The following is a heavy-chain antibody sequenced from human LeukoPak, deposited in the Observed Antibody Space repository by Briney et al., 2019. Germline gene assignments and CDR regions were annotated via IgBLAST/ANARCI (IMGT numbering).Heavy chain of an antibody. CDR2: VTHSGST. CDR3: ARVLIGTLDY. V-gene: IGHV4-34*01. CDR1: GGSFSDHF. J-gene: IGHJ4*02. D-gene: IGHD1-7*01. Sequence: SETLSLTCAVSGGSFSDHFWTWVRQPPGKGLEWIEEVTHSGSTNSNPSLKSRVTVSVDTSKNQFSLNLSSVTAADTAVYYCARVLIGTLDYWGQGSLVTVSS.